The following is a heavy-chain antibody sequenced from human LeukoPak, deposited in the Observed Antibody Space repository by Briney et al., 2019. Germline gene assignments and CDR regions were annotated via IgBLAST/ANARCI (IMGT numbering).Heavy chain of an antibody. Sequence: SETLSLTCTVSGGSISSYYWSWIRQPPGKGLEWIGYIYYSGSTNYNPSLKSRVTISVDTSKNQSSLKLSSVTAADTAVYYCARYRRGEAYYFDYWGQGTLVTVSS. V-gene: IGHV4-59*01. J-gene: IGHJ4*02. D-gene: IGHD3-10*01. CDR1: GGSISSYY. CDR3: ARYRRGEAYYFDY. CDR2: IYYSGST.